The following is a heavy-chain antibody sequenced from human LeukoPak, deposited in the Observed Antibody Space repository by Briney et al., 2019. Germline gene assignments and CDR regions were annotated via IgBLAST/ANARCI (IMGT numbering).Heavy chain of an antibody. CDR2: ISGSGGST. CDR3: AKDPSNYDILTGYFDY. J-gene: IGHJ4*02. Sequence: GGSLRLSCAASGFTVSSNYMSWVRQAPGKGLEWVSAISGSGGSTYYADSVKGRFTISRDNSKNTLYLQMNSLRAEDTAVYYCAKDPSNYDILTGYFDYWGQGTLVTVSS. CDR1: GFTVSSNY. D-gene: IGHD3-9*01. V-gene: IGHV3-23*01.